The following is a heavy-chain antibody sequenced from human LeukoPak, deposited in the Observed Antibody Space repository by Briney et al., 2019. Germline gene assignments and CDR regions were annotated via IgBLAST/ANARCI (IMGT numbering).Heavy chain of an antibody. CDR2: ITPSSGGT. D-gene: IGHD1-1*01. V-gene: IGHV1-2*02. CDR1: GYTLTDYY. CDR3: AKVASTTRRRDAFDI. J-gene: IGHJ3*02. Sequence: ASVKVSCKASGYTLTDYYIHWVRQAPGQGLEWMGWITPSSGGTIYAQKFQGRVTMTRDMSISTAYMELSRLRSDDTAVYYCAKVASTTRRRDAFDIWGQGTLVTVSS.